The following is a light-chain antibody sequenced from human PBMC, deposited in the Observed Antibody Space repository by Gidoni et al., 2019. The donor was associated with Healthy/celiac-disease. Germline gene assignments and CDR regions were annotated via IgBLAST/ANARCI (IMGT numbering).Light chain of an antibody. CDR1: SSDVGGYNY. CDR3: SSYAGSNNVV. V-gene: IGLV2-8*01. Sequence: QSALTQPPSASGSPGQSVTISCTGTSSDVGGYNYVPWYQQHPGKAPKLLIYDVSKRPSGVPDRFFGSKSGNTASLTVSGLQAEDEADYYCSSYAGSNNVVFGGGTKLTVL. J-gene: IGLJ2*01. CDR2: DVS.